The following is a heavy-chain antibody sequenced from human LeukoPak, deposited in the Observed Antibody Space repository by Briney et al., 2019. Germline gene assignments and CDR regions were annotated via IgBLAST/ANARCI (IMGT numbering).Heavy chain of an antibody. CDR1: XFTFSNYW. CDR3: ARDHGSSWETFDY. D-gene: IGHD6-13*01. CDR2: IKRDGSEK. Sequence: PGGSLRLSCAASXFTFSNYWMSWVRQAPGNGLEWVTNIKRDGSEKYYVDSVKGRFTISRDNAKNSLFLHMNSLRVEDTAVYYCARDHGSSWETFDYWGQGTLVTVSS. V-gene: IGHV3-7*03. J-gene: IGHJ4*02.